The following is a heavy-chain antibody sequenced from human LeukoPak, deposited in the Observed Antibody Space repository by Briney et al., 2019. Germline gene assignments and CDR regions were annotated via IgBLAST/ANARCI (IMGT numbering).Heavy chain of an antibody. CDR3: ARGGYYDSSGYSPVGWYFDL. J-gene: IGHJ2*01. CDR2: IYYSGST. Sequence: PSETLSLTCTVSGGSISSYYWSWIRQPPGKGLEWIGYIYYSGSTNYNPSLKSRVTISVDTSKNQFSLKLSSVTAADTAVYYCARGGYYDSSGYSPVGWYFDLWGRGTLVTVSS. CDR1: GGSISSYY. D-gene: IGHD3-22*01. V-gene: IGHV4-59*01.